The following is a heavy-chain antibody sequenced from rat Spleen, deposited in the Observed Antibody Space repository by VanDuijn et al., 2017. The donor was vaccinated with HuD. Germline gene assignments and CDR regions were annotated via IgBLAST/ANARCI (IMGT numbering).Heavy chain of an antibody. CDR1: DYSITSSYG. D-gene: IGHD1-10*01. J-gene: IGHJ3*01. CDR2: INSAGST. CDR3: ARSPYNNHWFTY. Sequence: EVRLQESGPGLVKPSQSLSLTCSVTDYSITSSYGWNWIRNFPGNKLEWMGYINSAGSTNYNPSLKSRISITRDTSKNQFFLQVNSVTTEDTATYYCARSPYNNHWFTYWGQGTLVTVSS. V-gene: IGHV3-3*01.